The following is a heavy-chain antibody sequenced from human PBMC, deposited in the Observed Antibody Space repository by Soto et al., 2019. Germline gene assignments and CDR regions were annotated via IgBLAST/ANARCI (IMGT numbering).Heavy chain of an antibody. D-gene: IGHD1-1*01. Sequence: QVQLVQSGAEVKKPGSSVKVSCKYSGGSFNKNGLSWVRQAPGQGLEWMGGITPKFGTANYDPKYQGRVTITADDSTSTFYMELSNLKSEDTAVFLCARSRPWDDSSVPHVDYWGQGTLITVSS. CDR2: ITPKFGTA. V-gene: IGHV1-69*01. CDR1: GGSFNKNG. J-gene: IGHJ4*02. CDR3: ARSRPWDDSSVPHVDY.